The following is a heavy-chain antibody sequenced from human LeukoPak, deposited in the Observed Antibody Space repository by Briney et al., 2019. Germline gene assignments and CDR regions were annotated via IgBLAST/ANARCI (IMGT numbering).Heavy chain of an antibody. CDR3: ARDRIQLVPSHGMDV. J-gene: IGHJ6*02. Sequence: ASMKVSCKASGYTFTSYAMHWVRQAPGQRLEWMGWINAGNGNTKYSQKFQGRVTIARDTSASTAYMELSSLRSEDTAVYYCARDRIQLVPSHGMDVWGQGTTVTVSS. D-gene: IGHD5-18*01. V-gene: IGHV1-3*01. CDR2: INAGNGNT. CDR1: GYTFTSYA.